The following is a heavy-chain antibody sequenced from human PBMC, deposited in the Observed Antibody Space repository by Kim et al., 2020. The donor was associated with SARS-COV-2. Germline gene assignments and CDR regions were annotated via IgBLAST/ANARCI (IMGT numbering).Heavy chain of an antibody. J-gene: IGHJ4*01. D-gene: IGHD3-10*01. V-gene: IGHV3-15*01. CDR2: IKSKTDGRTT. CDR3: TTVLWFGDLLVDY. CDR1: GFAFTKAW. Sequence: GGSLRLSCAASGFAFTKAWMSWVRQAPGKGLEWVGRIKSKTDGRTTDYGAPVKGRFTILRDDLKNTLYLQMNNLKTEDTAVYYCTTVLWFGDLLVDYWGHGTLVTVSS.